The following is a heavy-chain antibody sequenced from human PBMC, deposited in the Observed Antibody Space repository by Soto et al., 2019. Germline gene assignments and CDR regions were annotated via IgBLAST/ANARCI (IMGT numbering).Heavy chain of an antibody. CDR1: GFTFTTYW. CDR2: INGDGSST. V-gene: IGHV3-74*01. J-gene: IGHJ4*02. Sequence: PGGSLRLSCAASGFTFTTYWMHWVRQVPGKGLVWVSRINGDGSSTTYADSVKGRFTISRDNAKNTLYLQMNSLRAEDTAVYYCTRGPQASSTGTGAHWGQGTLVTVSS. D-gene: IGHD1-1*01. CDR3: TRGPQASSTGTGAH.